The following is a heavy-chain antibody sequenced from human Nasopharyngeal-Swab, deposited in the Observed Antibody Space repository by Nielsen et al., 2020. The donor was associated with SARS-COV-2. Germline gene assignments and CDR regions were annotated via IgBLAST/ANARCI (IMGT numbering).Heavy chain of an antibody. CDR1: GFTFSSYS. CDR2: ISSSSSYI. D-gene: IGHD2-2*01. CDR3: ARDTNPRGIVVVPQLSGA. V-gene: IGHV3-21*01. Sequence: GGSLRLSCAASGFTFSSYSMNWVRQAPGKGLEWVSSISSSSSYIYYADSVKGRFTISRDNAKNSLYLQMNSPRAEDTAVYYCARDTNPRGIVVVPQLSGAWGQGTLVTVSS. J-gene: IGHJ5*02.